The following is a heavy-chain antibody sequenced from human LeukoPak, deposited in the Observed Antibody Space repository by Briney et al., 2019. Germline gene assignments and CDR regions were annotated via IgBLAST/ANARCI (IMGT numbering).Heavy chain of an antibody. D-gene: IGHD3-22*01. V-gene: IGHV3-30*02. CDR2: IRFDGSNK. CDR1: GFTFSSYG. Sequence: GGTLRLSCATSGFTFSSYGMHWVRQAPGKGLEWVAFIRFDGSNKYYADSVKGRFTISRDNSKNTLYLQMNSLRAEDTAVYYCAKDYYDGSGETWFDPWGQGTLVTVSS. J-gene: IGHJ5*02. CDR3: AKDYYDGSGETWFDP.